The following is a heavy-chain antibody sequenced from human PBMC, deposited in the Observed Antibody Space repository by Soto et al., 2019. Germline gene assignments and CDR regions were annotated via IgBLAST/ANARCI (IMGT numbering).Heavy chain of an antibody. V-gene: IGHV4-39*01. CDR1: GGSISSSSYY. Sequence: PSETLSLTCTVSGGSISSSSYYWGWIRQPPGKGLEWIGSIYYSGSTYYYPSLKSRVTISVDTSKNQFSLKLSSVTAADTAVYYCARQGIVVVPAAESWFDPWGQGTLVTVSS. CDR2: IYYSGST. CDR3: ARQGIVVVPAAESWFDP. D-gene: IGHD2-2*01. J-gene: IGHJ5*02.